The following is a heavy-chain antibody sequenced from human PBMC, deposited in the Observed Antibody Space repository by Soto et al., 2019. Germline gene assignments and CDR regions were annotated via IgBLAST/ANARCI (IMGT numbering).Heavy chain of an antibody. CDR1: GFTFSNYP. Sequence: GGSLRLSCAASGFTFSNYPMSWVRQAPGKGLEWVSTINDGGGNTYYADSVKGRFTISRDNSKNTLYLQMNSLRAEDTAIYYCALRGGSPKYFQHWGQGTLVTVSS. CDR2: INDGGGNT. CDR3: ALRGGSPKYFQH. D-gene: IGHD2-15*01. J-gene: IGHJ1*01. V-gene: IGHV3-23*01.